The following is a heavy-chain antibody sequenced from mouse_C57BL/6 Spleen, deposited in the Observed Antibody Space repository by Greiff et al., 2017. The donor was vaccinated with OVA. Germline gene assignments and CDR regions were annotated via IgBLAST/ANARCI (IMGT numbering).Heavy chain of an antibody. CDR3: ASGTFTTVVAHWYFDV. CDR2: IDPEDGET. D-gene: IGHD1-1*01. CDR1: GFNIKDYY. Sequence: VQLQQSGAELVKPGASVKLSCTASGFNIKDYYMHWVKQRTEQGLEWIGRIDPEDGETKYAPKFQGKATITADTSSNTAYLQLSSLISEDTAVYYCASGTFTTVVAHWYFDVWGTGTTVTVSS. V-gene: IGHV14-2*01. J-gene: IGHJ1*03.